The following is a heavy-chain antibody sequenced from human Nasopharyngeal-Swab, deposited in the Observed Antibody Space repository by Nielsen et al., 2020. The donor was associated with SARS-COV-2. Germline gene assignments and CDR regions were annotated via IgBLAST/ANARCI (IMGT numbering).Heavy chain of an antibody. D-gene: IGHD4/OR15-4a*01. CDR2: IYYSGST. Sequence: RQAPGKGLEWIGNIYYSGSTCYSPSLKSRLTISVDTSKNQFSLKLSSVTAADTAVYYCARQPSMVHYYYYGMDVWGQGTTVTVSS. V-gene: IGHV4-39*01. J-gene: IGHJ6*02. CDR3: ARQPSMVHYYYYGMDV.